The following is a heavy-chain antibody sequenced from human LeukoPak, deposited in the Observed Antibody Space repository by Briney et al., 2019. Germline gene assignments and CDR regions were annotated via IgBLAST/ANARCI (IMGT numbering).Heavy chain of an antibody. CDR2: ISSSSSYI. V-gene: IGHV3-21*01. CDR1: GSTFSSYS. Sequence: GGSLRLSCAASGSTFSSYSMNWVRQAPGKGLEWVSSISSSSSYIYYADSVKGRFTISRDNAKNSLYLQMNSLRAEDTAVYYCARDYCSGGSCYNWGQGTLVTVSS. CDR3: ARDYCSGGSCYN. D-gene: IGHD2-15*01. J-gene: IGHJ4*02.